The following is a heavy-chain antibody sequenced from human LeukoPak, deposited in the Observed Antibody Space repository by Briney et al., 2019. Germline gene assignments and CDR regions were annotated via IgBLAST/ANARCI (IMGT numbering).Heavy chain of an antibody. J-gene: IGHJ4*02. CDR3: AKSFWWFGEFSPCDY. V-gene: IGHV3-7*01. D-gene: IGHD3-10*01. CDR2: IKQDGSEK. CDR1: GFTFSTYW. Sequence: PGGSLRLSCAASGFTFSTYWMTWVRQAPGKGLEWVANIKQDGSEKYFVDSVKGRFSISRDNAKNSLYLQMNSLRAEDTAVYYCAKSFWWFGEFSPCDYWGQGTLVTVSS.